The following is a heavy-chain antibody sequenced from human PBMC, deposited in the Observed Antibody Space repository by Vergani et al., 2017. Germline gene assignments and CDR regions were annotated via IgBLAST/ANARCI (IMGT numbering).Heavy chain of an antibody. J-gene: IGHJ5*02. CDR3: ARDASIAARNWFDP. Sequence: QVQLVESGGGVVQPGRSLRLSCAASGFTFSSYGMHWVRQAPGKGLEWVAVIWYDGSNKYYADSVKGRFTISRDNSKNTLYLQMNSLRAEDTAVYYCARDASIAARNWFDPWGQGTLVTVSS. D-gene: IGHD6-6*01. CDR2: IWYDGSNK. V-gene: IGHV3-33*01. CDR1: GFTFSSYG.